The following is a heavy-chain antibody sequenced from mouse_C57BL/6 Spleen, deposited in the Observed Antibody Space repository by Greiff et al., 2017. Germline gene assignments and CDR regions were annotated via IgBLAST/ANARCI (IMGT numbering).Heavy chain of an antibody. J-gene: IGHJ4*01. D-gene: IGHD1-1*01. Sequence: VQLQQSGPELVKPGASVKISCKASGYSFTGYYMNWVKQSPEKSLEWIGEINPSTGGTTYNQKFKAKATLTVDKSSSTAYMQLKSLTSEDSAVYYCARLLHYYAMDYWGQGTSVTVSS. CDR3: ARLLHYYAMDY. CDR2: INPSTGGT. CDR1: GYSFTGYY. V-gene: IGHV1-42*01.